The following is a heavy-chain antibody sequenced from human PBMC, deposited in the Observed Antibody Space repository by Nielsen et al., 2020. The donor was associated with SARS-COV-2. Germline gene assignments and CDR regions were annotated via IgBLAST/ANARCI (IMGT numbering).Heavy chain of an antibody. Sequence: ASVKVSCNASWYTFISFYILWVRQAPGQGLESMGIISPSGGGTTYAQNFQGRVTMTRDTSMSTVYMELSSLKSEDTAVYYCARWDYATASIDYWGQGTLVTVSS. CDR3: ARWDYATASIDY. CDR1: WYTFISFY. CDR2: ISPSGGGT. V-gene: IGHV1-46*01. J-gene: IGHJ4*02. D-gene: IGHD2-15*01.